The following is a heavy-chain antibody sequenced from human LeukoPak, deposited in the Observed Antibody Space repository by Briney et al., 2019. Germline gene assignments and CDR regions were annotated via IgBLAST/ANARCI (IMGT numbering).Heavy chain of an antibody. CDR2: IYYSGST. Sequence: SETLSLTCTVSGGSISSGGYYWSWIRQHPGKGLEWIGYIYYSGSTYYNPSLKSRVTISVDTSKNQFSLKLSSVTAADTAVYYCARDDQKHISGWPKIDYWGQGTLVTVSS. J-gene: IGHJ4*02. D-gene: IGHD6-19*01. CDR3: ARDDQKHISGWPKIDY. CDR1: GGSISSGGYY. V-gene: IGHV4-31*03.